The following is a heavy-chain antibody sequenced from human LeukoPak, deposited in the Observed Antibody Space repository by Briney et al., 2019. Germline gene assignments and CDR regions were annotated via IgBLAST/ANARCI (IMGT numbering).Heavy chain of an antibody. CDR1: GFSFNSYS. J-gene: IGHJ4*02. CDR3: GYGDYSIDS. Sequence: PGGSLRLSCAASGFSFNSYSLNWVRQAPGKGLEWVSYISISGETIYYADSVKGRFTISRDNAKNSLYLQMNGLRADDTAVYYCGYGDYSIDSWGQGTLVTVSS. D-gene: IGHD4-17*01. V-gene: IGHV3-48*01. CDR2: ISISGETI.